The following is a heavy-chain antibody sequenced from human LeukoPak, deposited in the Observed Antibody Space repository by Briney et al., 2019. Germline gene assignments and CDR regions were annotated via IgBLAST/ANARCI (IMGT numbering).Heavy chain of an antibody. CDR3: AREAMVTTWPFDY. CDR1: GFISSSYW. CDR2: INGDGSST. D-gene: IGHD4-17*01. Sequence: LAGGSLRLSCAASGFISSSYWMDWVRQVPGKGLVWVSRINGDGSSTTYADSVEGRFTISRDNAKNTLYLQMNSLRAEDTAVYYCAREAMVTTWPFDYWGQGTLVTVSS. V-gene: IGHV3-74*03. J-gene: IGHJ4*02.